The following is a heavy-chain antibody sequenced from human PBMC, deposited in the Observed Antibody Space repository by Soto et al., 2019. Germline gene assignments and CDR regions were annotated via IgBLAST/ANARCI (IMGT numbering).Heavy chain of an antibody. CDR1: GYDFTTYG. V-gene: IGHV1-18*01. Sequence: QVHLVQSGAEVKKPGASVKVSCKGSGYDFTTYGITWVRQAPGQGREWMAWISAHNGNTEYAQKHQGRVTVTRDTCTSTAYMELMSLRSDETAVYYCARGRYGDYWGQGALVTVSS. CDR2: ISAHNGNT. D-gene: IGHD1-1*01. CDR3: ARGRYGDY. J-gene: IGHJ4*02.